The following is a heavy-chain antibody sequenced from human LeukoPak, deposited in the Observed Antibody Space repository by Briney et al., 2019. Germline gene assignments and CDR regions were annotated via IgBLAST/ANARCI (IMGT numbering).Heavy chain of an antibody. CDR2: ISSSSSYI. CDR1: GFTFSSYN. CDR3: AKSLRGGSYGY. V-gene: IGHV3-21*04. J-gene: IGHJ4*02. Sequence: PGGSLRLSCAASGFTFSSYNMNWVRQAPGKGLEWVSSISSSSSYIYYADSVKGRFTISRDNAKNTLYLQMNSLRAEDTAVYYCAKSLRGGSYGYWGQGTLVTVSS. D-gene: IGHD2-15*01.